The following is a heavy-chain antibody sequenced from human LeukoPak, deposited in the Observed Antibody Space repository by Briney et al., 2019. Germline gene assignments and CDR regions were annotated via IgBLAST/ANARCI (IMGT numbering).Heavy chain of an antibody. Sequence: SETLSLTCTVSGGSISSSSYYWGWIRQPPGKGLEWIGNIYYNGGTYNNPSLKSRVTISVDTSKNQFSLNLTSVTAADTAVYYRATSRFSGGLGRFDPWGQGTLVTVSS. V-gene: IGHV4-39*01. D-gene: IGHD3-10*01. J-gene: IGHJ5*02. CDR1: GGSISSSSYY. CDR3: ATSRFSGGLGRFDP. CDR2: IYYNGGT.